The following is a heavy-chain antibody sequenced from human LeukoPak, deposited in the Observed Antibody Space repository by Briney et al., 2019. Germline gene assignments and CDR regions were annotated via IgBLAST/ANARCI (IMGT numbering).Heavy chain of an antibody. J-gene: IGHJ4*02. CDR1: GGTFSSYA. CDR3: ARGKGYYDSSGYYRY. D-gene: IGHD3-22*01. Sequence: ASVKVSCKASGGTFSSYAISWVRQAPGQGLEWMGGIIPIFGTANYAQKFQGRVTITADESTSTAYMELSSLRSEDTAVYYCARGKGYYDSSGYYRYWGQGTLVTVSS. V-gene: IGHV1-69*13. CDR2: IIPIFGTA.